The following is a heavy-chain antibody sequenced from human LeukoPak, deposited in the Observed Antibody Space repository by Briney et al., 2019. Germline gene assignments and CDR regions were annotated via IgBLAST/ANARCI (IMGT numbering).Heavy chain of an antibody. CDR3: AKHSLKTEYSGGRIWDC. D-gene: IGHD6-19*01. CDR2: ISGSGAST. Sequence: PGGSLRLSCAASGFTFSSYAMSWVRQAPGKGLEWVSAISGSGASTYYADSVKGRFTISRDNSKNTLSLQMVSLRAEDTAVYYCAKHSLKTEYSGGRIWDCWGQGTLVTVSS. CDR1: GFTFSSYA. V-gene: IGHV3-23*01. J-gene: IGHJ4*02.